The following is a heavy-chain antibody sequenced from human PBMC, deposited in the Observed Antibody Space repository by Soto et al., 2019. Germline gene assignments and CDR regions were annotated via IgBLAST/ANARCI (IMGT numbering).Heavy chain of an antibody. CDR2: IIPIFGTA. D-gene: IGHD4-17*01. V-gene: IGHV1-69*13. CDR3: ARDLTTVVTEGYDAFDI. J-gene: IGHJ3*02. CDR1: GGTFSSYA. Sequence: GASVKVSCKASGGTFSSYAISWVRQAPRQGLEWMGGIIPIFGTANYAQKFQGRVTITADESTSTAYMELSSLRSEDTAVYYCARDLTTVVTEGYDAFDIWGQGTMVTVSS.